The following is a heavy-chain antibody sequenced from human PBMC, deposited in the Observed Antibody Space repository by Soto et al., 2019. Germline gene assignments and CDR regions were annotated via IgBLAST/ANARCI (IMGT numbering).Heavy chain of an antibody. V-gene: IGHV3-15*07. CDR3: TTDSYFTMELVRFDF. CDR2: IKSKNDGGTA. J-gene: IGHJ4*01. CDR1: GFTFTTAW. D-gene: IGHD1-7*01. Sequence: GSLRLSCAASGFTFTTAWINCDRQAPGKGLEWVGRIKSKNDGGTADFAAPVKGRFAISRDDSKNMVDLQMNNLKTEGTAVYYCTTDSYFTMELVRFDFWGLGTLVTVSS.